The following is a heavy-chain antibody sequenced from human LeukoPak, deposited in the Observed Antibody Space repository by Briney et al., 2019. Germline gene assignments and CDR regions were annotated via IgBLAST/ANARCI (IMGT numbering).Heavy chain of an antibody. CDR2: INTNSGGT. CDR1: GYIFTGYY. V-gene: IGHV1-2*02. Sequence: ASVKVSCKASGYIFTGYYMHWVRQAPGQGLEWMGWINTNSGGTNYAQKFEGGVTMTRDTSITTAYMELSRLRSDDTAVYYCARDSSSRGYSGYDLIFDYWGQGTLVTVFS. J-gene: IGHJ4*02. D-gene: IGHD5-12*01. CDR3: ARDSSSRGYSGYDLIFDY.